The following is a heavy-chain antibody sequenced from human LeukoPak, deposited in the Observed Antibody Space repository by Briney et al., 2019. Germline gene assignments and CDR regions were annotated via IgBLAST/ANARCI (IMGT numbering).Heavy chain of an antibody. CDR1: AYTFTDYY. J-gene: IGHJ5*02. CDR2: INPSGGST. CDR3: ARGGVGATTYVWFDP. D-gene: IGHD1-26*01. V-gene: IGHV1-46*01. Sequence: ASVKVSCRTYAYTFTDYYVHWVRQAPGQGLECMGIINPSGGSTSYAQKFQGRVTMTRDMSTSTVYMELSSLRSEDTAVYYCARGGVGATTYVWFDPWGQGTLVTVSS.